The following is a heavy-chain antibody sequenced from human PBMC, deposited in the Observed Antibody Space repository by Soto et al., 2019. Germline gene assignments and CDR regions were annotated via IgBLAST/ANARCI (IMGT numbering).Heavy chain of an antibody. J-gene: IGHJ4*02. CDR2: IYYSGST. D-gene: IGHD5-18*01. CDR3: ASAKSQKRATAYFDN. V-gene: IGHV4-59*01. CDR1: GGSISSYY. Sequence: SETLSLTCTVSGGSISSYYWSWIRQPPGKGLEWIGYIYYSGSTNYNPSLKSRVTISVDTSKNQFSLKLSSVTAADTAVYYCASAKSQKRATAYFDNWAQEPLLTVSP.